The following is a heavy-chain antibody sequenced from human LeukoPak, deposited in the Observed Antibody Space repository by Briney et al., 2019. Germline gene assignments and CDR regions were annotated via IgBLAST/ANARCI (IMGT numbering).Heavy chain of an antibody. CDR2: MNPNSGNT. V-gene: IGHV1-8*01. J-gene: IGHJ6*03. CDR1: GYTFTSYD. CDR3: ARDAIDYGDYDTYYYYMDV. D-gene: IGHD4-17*01. Sequence: ASVKVSCKASGYTFTSYDINWARQATGQGLEWMGWMNPNSGNTGYAQKFQGRVTMTRNTSISTAYMELSSLRSEDTAVYYCARDAIDYGDYDTYYYYMDVWGKGTTVTVSS.